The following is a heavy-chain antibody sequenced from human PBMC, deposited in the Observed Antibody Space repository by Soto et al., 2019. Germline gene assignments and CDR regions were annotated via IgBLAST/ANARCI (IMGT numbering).Heavy chain of an antibody. D-gene: IGHD6-6*01. CDR3: AITLAAQQDYSYGMDV. Sequence: PSETLSLTCTVSGGSISSYYWSWIRQPPGKGLEWIGYIYYSGSTNYNPSLKSRVTISVDTSKNQFSLKLSSVTAADTAVDYCAITLAAQQDYSYGMDVWGQGPTATAS. J-gene: IGHJ6*02. V-gene: IGHV4-59*01. CDR2: IYYSGST. CDR1: GGSISSYY.